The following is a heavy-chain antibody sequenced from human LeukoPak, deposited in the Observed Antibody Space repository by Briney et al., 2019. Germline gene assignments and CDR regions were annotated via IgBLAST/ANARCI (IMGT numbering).Heavy chain of an antibody. V-gene: IGHV4-39*07. CDR1: GGSISISSYY. Sequence: SDTLSLTCTVSGGSISISSYYWGWIRQPPGKGLEWIGSIYYSGSTYYNPSLKSRVTISEDTSKNQFSLKQRAVTAADAALHFCGRALAGYGYNWLDSWGQETRLSVPS. CDR2: IYYSGST. CDR3: GRALAGYGYNWLDS. J-gene: IGHJ5*01. D-gene: IGHD5-18*01.